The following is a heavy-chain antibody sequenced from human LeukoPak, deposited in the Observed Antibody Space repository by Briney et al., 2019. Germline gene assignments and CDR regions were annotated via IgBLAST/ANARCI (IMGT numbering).Heavy chain of an antibody. V-gene: IGHV1-24*01. CDR2: FDPEDGET. Sequence: ASVKVSCKVSGYTLTELSMHWVRQAPGKGLEWMGGFDPEDGETIYAQKFQDRVTMTEDTSTDTAYMELSSQRSEDTAVYYCATLGIAVAGTYYYYGMDVWGQGTTVTVSS. CDR1: GYTLTELS. D-gene: IGHD6-19*01. J-gene: IGHJ6*02. CDR3: ATLGIAVAGTYYYYGMDV.